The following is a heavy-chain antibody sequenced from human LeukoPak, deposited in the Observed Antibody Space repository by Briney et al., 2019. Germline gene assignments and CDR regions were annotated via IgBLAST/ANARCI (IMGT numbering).Heavy chain of an antibody. CDR1: GGSISSGGYY. CDR3: ARGGGLDAFDI. Sequence: TSETLSLTCTVSGGSISSGGYYWSWIRQHPGKGLEWIGYIYYSGSTYYNPSLKSRVTISVDTSKNQFSLKLSSVTAADAAVYYCARGGGLDAFDIWGQGTMVTVSS. V-gene: IGHV4-31*03. CDR2: IYYSGST. J-gene: IGHJ3*02. D-gene: IGHD2-15*01.